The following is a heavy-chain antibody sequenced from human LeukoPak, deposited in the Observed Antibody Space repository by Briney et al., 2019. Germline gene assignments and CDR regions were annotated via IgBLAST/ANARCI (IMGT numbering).Heavy chain of an antibody. Sequence: GSLRLSCAAPGFPFSVSWMSWVRRAPGKGLEWVGRIKRKSDDGGTTDYAAPVKGRFIISRDDSKNMLFLQMNSLKTEDTAVYYCTAEKFFALDVWGKGTTVTVSS. CDR3: TAEKFFALDV. CDR1: GFPFSVSW. CDR2: IKRKSDDGGTT. V-gene: IGHV3-15*01. D-gene: IGHD3-3*01. J-gene: IGHJ6*04.